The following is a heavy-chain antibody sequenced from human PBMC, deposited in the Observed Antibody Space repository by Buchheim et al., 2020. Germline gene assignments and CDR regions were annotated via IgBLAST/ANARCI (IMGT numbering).Heavy chain of an antibody. CDR1: GFTFSSYA. CDR2: ISYDGSNK. J-gene: IGHJ6*03. V-gene: IGHV3-30*04. Sequence: QVQLVESGGGVVQPGRSLRLSCAASGFTFSSYAMHWVRQAPGKGLEWVAVISYDGSNKYYADSVKGRFTISRDNSKNTLYLQMNSLRAEDTAVYYCAKGLLLYADYYYYYMDVWGKGTT. CDR3: AKGLLLYADYYYYYMDV. D-gene: IGHD2-2*02.